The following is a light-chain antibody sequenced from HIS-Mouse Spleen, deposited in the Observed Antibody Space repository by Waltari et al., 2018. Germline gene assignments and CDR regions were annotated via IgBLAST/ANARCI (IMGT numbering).Light chain of an antibody. CDR2: DDS. J-gene: IGLJ2*01. CDR3: QVWDSSSDHVV. Sequence: SYVLTQPPSVSVAPGQTARITCGGNNSGSTSVHWYQQKPGQDPVLVVYDDSDRPSGIPERFSGSNSGNTATLTISRVEAGDEADYYCQVWDSSSDHVVFGGGTKLTVL. V-gene: IGLV3-21*02. CDR1: NSGSTS.